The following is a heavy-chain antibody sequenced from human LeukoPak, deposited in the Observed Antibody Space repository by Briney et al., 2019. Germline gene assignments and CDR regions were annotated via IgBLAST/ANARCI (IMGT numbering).Heavy chain of an antibody. D-gene: IGHD2-15*01. CDR3: ASPGFCYGGSCYRVYHFDH. J-gene: IGHJ4*02. CDR2: INPKSGDT. V-gene: IGHV1-2*02. CDR1: GYTFTGYY. Sequence: ASVKVSCKASGYTFTGYYINWVRQAPGQGLEWLGWINPKSGDTNYAQKFQDRVTMTRDTSIRDTSISTAYMELSSLRSDDTAVYFCASPGFCYGGSCYRVYHFDHWGQGTLVTVSS.